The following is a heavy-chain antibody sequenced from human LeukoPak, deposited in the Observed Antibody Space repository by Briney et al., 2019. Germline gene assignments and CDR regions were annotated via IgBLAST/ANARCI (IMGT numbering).Heavy chain of an antibody. CDR2: ISSSGSTI. J-gene: IGHJ4*02. D-gene: IGHD5-12*01. V-gene: IGHV3-48*03. CDR3: ARGSFAATTPDY. CDR1: GFTFSSYE. Sequence: GGSLRLSCAASGFTFSSYEMNWVRQAPGKGLEWVSYISSSGSTIYYADSVKGRFTISRDNAKNSLYLQMNSLRAEDTAVYYCARGSFAATTPDYWGRGTLVTVSS.